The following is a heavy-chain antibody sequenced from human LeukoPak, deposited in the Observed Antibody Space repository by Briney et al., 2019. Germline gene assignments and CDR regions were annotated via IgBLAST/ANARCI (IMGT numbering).Heavy chain of an antibody. CDR1: GGSISSSSYC. J-gene: IGHJ4*02. D-gene: IGHD6-19*01. Sequence: SQTLSLTSTVYGGSISSSSYCWDWIRQPPGKGLEWIGSIDYSGNTYNNPSLKSRVTISVATSKNHFSLKLSSVTAADTAVYYCARPGQSSIAVAGLGYWGQGTLVTVSS. CDR3: ARPGQSSIAVAGLGY. V-gene: IGHV4-39*02. CDR2: IDYSGNT.